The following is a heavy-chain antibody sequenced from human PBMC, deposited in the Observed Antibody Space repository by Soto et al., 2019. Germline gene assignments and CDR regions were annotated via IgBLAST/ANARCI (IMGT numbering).Heavy chain of an antibody. V-gene: IGHV3-30-3*01. CDR3: ARPNTAKGTWGIDY. CDR2: ISYDGSNN. J-gene: IGHJ4*02. Sequence: QVQLVESGGGVVQPGRSLRLSCAASGFTFSSYAMHWVRQAPGKGLEWVAVISYDGSNNYYADSVKGRFTISRDNSKNTLYLQRNSLRAEDTAVYYCARPNTAKGTWGIDYWGQGTLVTVSS. CDR1: GFTFSSYA. D-gene: IGHD5-18*01.